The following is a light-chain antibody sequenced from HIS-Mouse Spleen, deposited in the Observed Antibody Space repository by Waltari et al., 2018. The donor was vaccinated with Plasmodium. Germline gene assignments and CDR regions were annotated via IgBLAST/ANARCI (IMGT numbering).Light chain of an antibody. CDR1: QGISSY. CDR2: AAS. V-gene: IGKV1-8*01. CDR3: QQYYSYPWT. J-gene: IGKJ1*01. Sequence: AIRMTQSPSSFSASTGDRVTITCRASQGISSYLAWYQQKPGKAPKLLIYAASTLQSGVPSRFSGSGYGTDFTFTIRCLQYEDFATYYCQQYYSYPWTFGQGTKVEIK.